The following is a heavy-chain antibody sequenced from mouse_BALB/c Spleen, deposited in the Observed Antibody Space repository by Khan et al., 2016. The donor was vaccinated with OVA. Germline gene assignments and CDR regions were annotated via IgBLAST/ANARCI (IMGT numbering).Heavy chain of an antibody. V-gene: IGHV1-53*01. J-gene: IGHJ1*01. CDR1: GYTFTRYY. CDR2: INPSNGGT. D-gene: IGHD1-1*01. CDR3: TREDYYGSSHRYFDV. Sequence: QVQLQQSGTELVKPGASVKLSCKTSGYTFTRYYMYWVKQRPGQGLEWIGEINPSNGGTNFNEKFKSKATLTVDKLSSTAFMQLSSLTSEDSAVYYCTREDYYGSSHRYFDVWGAGTTVTVSS.